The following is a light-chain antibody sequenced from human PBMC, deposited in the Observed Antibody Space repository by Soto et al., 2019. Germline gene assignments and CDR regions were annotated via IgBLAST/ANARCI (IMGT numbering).Light chain of an antibody. J-gene: IGKJ1*01. V-gene: IGKV1-27*01. CDR2: AAS. Sequence: DIQMTQSPSSLSASVGDRVTITCRASQGISNYLAWYQQKPGTVPKLLISAASTLQTGVPSRFSGGASGTDFTLTISSLQLEDFATYYCQQTYNTPLTFGQGTKVDIK. CDR1: QGISNY. CDR3: QQTYNTPLT.